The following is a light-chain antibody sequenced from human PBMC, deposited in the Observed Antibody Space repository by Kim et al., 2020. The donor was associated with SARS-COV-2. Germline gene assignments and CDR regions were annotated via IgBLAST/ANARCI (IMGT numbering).Light chain of an antibody. CDR3: SSYARSSTLV. V-gene: IGLV2-14*01. CDR1: SSDVGGYNY. CDR2: DVS. Sequence: QSALTQPASVSGSPGQSFTISCTGTSSDVGGYNYVSWYQQHPGKAPKLMIYDVSKRPSGVSNRFSGSKSGNTASLTISGLQAENEADYYCSSYARSSTLVFGRGTQLTVL. J-gene: IGLJ2*01.